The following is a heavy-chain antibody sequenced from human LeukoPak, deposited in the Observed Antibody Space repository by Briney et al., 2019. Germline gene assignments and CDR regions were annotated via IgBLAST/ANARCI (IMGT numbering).Heavy chain of an antibody. D-gene: IGHD3-3*01. V-gene: IGHV3-11*04. CDR2: ISSSGSTI. J-gene: IGHJ4*02. CDR3: ASSPRGRTIFGVVIIFDY. CDR1: GFTFSDYY. Sequence: PGGSLRLSCAASGFTFSDYYMSWIRQAPGKGLEWVSYISSSGSTIYYADSVKGRFTISRDNAKNSLYLQMNSLRAEDTAVYYCASSPRGRTIFGVVIIFDYWGQGTLVTVPS.